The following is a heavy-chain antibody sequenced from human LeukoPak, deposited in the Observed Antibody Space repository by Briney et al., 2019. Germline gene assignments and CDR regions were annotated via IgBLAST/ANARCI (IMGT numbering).Heavy chain of an antibody. V-gene: IGHV4-59*01. CDR2: IYYSGST. J-gene: IGHJ4*02. Sequence: SETLSLTCTVSGGSISSYHWSWIRQPPGKGLEWIGYIYYSGSTNYNPSLKSRVTISVDTSKNQFSLKLSSVTAADTAVYYCARDRRAVAGSGFDYWGQGTLVTVSS. CDR3: ARDRRAVAGSGFDY. D-gene: IGHD6-19*01. CDR1: GGSISSYH.